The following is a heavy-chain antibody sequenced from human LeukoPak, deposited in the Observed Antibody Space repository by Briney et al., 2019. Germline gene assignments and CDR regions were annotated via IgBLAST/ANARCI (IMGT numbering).Heavy chain of an antibody. V-gene: IGHV1-69*04. CDR3: ARDQARSGYLDY. CDR2: IIPILGIA. D-gene: IGHD3-22*01. Sequence: SVKVPCKASGGTFSSYAISWVRQAPGQGLEWMGRIIPILGIANYAQKFQGRVTITADKSTSTAYMELSSLRSEDTAVYYCARDQARSGYLDYWGQGTLVTVSS. J-gene: IGHJ4*02. CDR1: GGTFSSYA.